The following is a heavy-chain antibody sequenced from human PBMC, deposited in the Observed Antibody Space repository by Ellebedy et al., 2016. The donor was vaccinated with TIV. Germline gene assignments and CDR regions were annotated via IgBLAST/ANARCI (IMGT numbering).Heavy chain of an antibody. CDR3: ASEGGQLVHYYYDVMDV. J-gene: IGHJ6*02. CDR2: IYPSGST. V-gene: IGHV4-59*01. CDR1: GGSISSYY. Sequence: SETLSLTXTVSGGSISSYYWSWIRQPPGKGLEWIGYIYPSGSTNYNPSLKSRVTISVDTSKHQFSLKLSSVTAADTAVYYCASEGGQLVHYYYDVMDVWGRGTAVTVSS. D-gene: IGHD6-13*01.